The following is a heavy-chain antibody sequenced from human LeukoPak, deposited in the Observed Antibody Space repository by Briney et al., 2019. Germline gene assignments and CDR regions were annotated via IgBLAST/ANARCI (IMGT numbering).Heavy chain of an antibody. J-gene: IGHJ1*01. V-gene: IGHV1-2*02. Sequence: EASVTVSCKASGYIFTDYYIHWVRQAPGQGLQWMGWVNPHSGGTNYAQMFHGRVTMTRDTSITTAYMELSRLRSDDTAMYYCARTDNKYDSRLLFNWGQGTQVTVSS. D-gene: IGHD3-22*01. CDR3: ARTDNKYDSRLLFN. CDR2: VNPHSGGT. CDR1: GYIFTDYY.